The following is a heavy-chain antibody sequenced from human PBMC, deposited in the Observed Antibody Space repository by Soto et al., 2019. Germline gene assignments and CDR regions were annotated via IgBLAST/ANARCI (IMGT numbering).Heavy chain of an antibody. Sequence: VQVVQSGVEVRRPGSSVKVSCKASGDTFKNCVISWVRQAPGQGLEWMGGIIPLFGTTDFAQRFQGRLTITTDESTTTAYMELSRLRSEYTATSFCAADLGFGKLSAAGGQGTKVIVSS. V-gene: IGHV1-69*01. CDR2: IIPLFGTT. J-gene: IGHJ6*02. D-gene: IGHD3-10*01. CDR3: AADLGFGKLSAA. CDR1: GDTFKNCV.